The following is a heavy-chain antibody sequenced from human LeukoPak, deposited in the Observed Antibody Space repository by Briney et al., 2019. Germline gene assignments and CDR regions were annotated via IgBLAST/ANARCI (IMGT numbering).Heavy chain of an antibody. V-gene: IGHV1-18*01. CDR3: ARTDQPPHYSSFYYFDY. D-gene: IGHD6-6*01. J-gene: IGHJ4*02. CDR2: ISAYNGNT. CDR1: GYTFTSYG. Sequence: ASVKVSCKASGYTFTSYGISWVRQAPGQGLEWMGWISAYNGNTNYAQKLQGRVTMTTDTSTSTAYMELRSLRSDDTAVYYCARTDQPPHYSSFYYFDYWGQGTLVTVSS.